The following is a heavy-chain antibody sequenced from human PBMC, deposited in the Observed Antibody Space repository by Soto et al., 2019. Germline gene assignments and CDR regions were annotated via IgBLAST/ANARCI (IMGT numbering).Heavy chain of an antibody. D-gene: IGHD6-19*01. CDR3: ASGRIVVVGIRAYYGMDV. Sequence: QVQLVQSGAEVEKPGSSVKVSCKASGGTPSNSAFSWVRQAPGQGREWMGGIIPVFGIVNYAKNFQGRVRITADESTRTAYMELSSLRYDDRAVYYCASGRIVVVGIRAYYGMDVWGQGTTVTVSS. CDR2: IIPVFGIV. V-gene: IGHV1-69*01. CDR1: GGTPSNSA. J-gene: IGHJ6*02.